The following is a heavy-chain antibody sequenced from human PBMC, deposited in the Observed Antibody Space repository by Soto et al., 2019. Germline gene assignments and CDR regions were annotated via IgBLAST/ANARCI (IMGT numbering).Heavy chain of an antibody. CDR2: ISSSSSTI. CDR3: ARDTDSMTTVTYSYNWFDP. V-gene: IGHV3-48*01. Sequence: EVQLVESGGGLVQPGGSLRLSCAASGFTFSSYSMNWVRQAPGKGLEWVSYISSSSSTIYYADSVKGRFTISRDNAKNSLYLQMNSLRAEDTAVYYCARDTDSMTTVTYSYNWFDPWGQGTLVTVSS. J-gene: IGHJ5*02. CDR1: GFTFSSYS. D-gene: IGHD4-4*01.